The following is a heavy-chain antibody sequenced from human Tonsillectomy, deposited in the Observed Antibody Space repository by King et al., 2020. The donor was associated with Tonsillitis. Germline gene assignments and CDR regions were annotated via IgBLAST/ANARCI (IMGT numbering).Heavy chain of an antibody. CDR1: GFTIKDYA. Sequence: VQLVESGGGLVQPGRSLILSCAASGFTIKDYAMHWVRQVPGKGLEWVSGIRWNRFRIIYTASVKGRFTISRNNAKNSLYLQMNSLRAEDTALYYCAKDISRGDPPPYGMDVWGQGTTVTVSS. J-gene: IGHJ6*02. CDR2: IRWNRFRI. D-gene: IGHD3-22*01. CDR3: AKDISRGDPPPYGMDV. V-gene: IGHV3-9*01.